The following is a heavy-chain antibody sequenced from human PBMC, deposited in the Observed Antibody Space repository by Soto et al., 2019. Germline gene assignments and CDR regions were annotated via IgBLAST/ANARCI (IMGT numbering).Heavy chain of an antibody. D-gene: IGHD3-22*01. Sequence: QITLKESGPTLVKPTQTLTLTCTFSGFSLSTSGVGVGWIRQPPGKALEWLALIYWNDDKRYSPSLKSRLTNTKDTSKNHVVLTMTNMDPVDTATYYCAHSVYDSSGYYVPEAFDIWGQGTMVTVSS. CDR3: AHSVYDSSGYYVPEAFDI. V-gene: IGHV2-5*01. J-gene: IGHJ3*02. CDR1: GFSLSTSGVG. CDR2: IYWNDDK.